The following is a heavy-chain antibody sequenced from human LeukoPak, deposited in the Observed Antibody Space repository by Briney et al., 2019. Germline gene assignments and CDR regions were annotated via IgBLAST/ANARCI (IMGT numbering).Heavy chain of an antibody. V-gene: IGHV3-23*01. CDR3: AKVVGLYPSEYFQH. J-gene: IGHJ1*01. Sequence: GGSLRLSCAASGFTFSSYAMSWVRKAPGKGLEWVSAISGGGVSTYYADSVKGRFTISRDNSKNTLYLQMNSLRAEDTAVYYCAKVVGLYPSEYFQHWGQGTLVTVSS. D-gene: IGHD1-26*01. CDR1: GFTFSSYA. CDR2: ISGGGVST.